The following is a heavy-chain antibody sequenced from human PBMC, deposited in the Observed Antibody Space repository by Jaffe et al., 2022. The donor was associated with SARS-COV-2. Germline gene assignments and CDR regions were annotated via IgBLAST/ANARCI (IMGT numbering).Heavy chain of an antibody. CDR2: ISYDGSNK. CDR3: ARDRPRARGTNWGPGDY. CDR1: GFTFSSYA. D-gene: IGHD7-27*01. J-gene: IGHJ4*02. V-gene: IGHV3-30-3*01. Sequence: QVQLVESGGGVVQPGRSLRLSCAASGFTFSSYAMHWVRQAPGKGLEWVAVISYDGSNKYYADSVKGRFTISRDNSKNTLYLQMNSLRAEDTAVYYCARDRPRARGTNWGPGDYWGQGTLVTVSS.